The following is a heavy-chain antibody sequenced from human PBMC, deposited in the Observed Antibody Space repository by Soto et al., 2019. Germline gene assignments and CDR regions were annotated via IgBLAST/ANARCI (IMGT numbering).Heavy chain of an antibody. V-gene: IGHV3-23*01. Sequence: EVQLLESGGDLVQPGGSLRLSCVASGFTFSRFALSWVRQTPGKGLEWVSAVSGGGGSTYYADSVKGRFTIYRDNSKNTLYLQMNTLRAENTSVYYCTKFIFYGDSLVEYWGQGTLVTVSS. CDR1: GFTFSRFA. CDR3: TKFIFYGDSLVEY. CDR2: VSGGGGST. J-gene: IGHJ4*02. D-gene: IGHD4-17*01.